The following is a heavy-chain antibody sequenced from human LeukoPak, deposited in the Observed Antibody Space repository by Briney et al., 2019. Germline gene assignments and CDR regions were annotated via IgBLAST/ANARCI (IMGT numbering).Heavy chain of an antibody. J-gene: IGHJ4*02. CDR1: GFTVSSNS. Sequence: PGGSLRLSCTVSGFTVSSNSMSWVRQAPGKGLEWVSFIFSSTHYSDSVKGRFTISRDNSKNTLYLQMNSLRAEDTAVYYCAKDRVGAMMYFDYWGQGTLVTVSS. CDR2: IFSST. D-gene: IGHD1-26*01. CDR3: AKDRVGAMMYFDY. V-gene: IGHV3-53*01.